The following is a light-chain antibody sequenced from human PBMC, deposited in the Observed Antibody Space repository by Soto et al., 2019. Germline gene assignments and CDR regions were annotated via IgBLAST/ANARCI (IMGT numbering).Light chain of an antibody. CDR2: FAS. Sequence: EIVMTQSPATLSVSPGEKATLSCRASQTVSNNLAWNQQKPGQAPRLLIYFASTRATGIPARFSGSGSGTEFTLMISSLQSEDFAVYYCQQYNQWPLTFGGGTKAETK. CDR1: QTVSNN. J-gene: IGKJ4*01. CDR3: QQYNQWPLT. V-gene: IGKV3-15*01.